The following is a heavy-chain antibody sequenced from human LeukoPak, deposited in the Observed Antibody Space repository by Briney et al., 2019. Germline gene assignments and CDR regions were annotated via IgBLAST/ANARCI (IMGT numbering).Heavy chain of an antibody. CDR3: ARGRWSATTATYYLDF. CDR1: GYTFSDYA. V-gene: IGHV1-3*01. Sequence: ASVKVSCKASGYTFSDYAMHWVRQAPGQRFEWMRWIDAGNGDTRYSQKFQGRVTITRDTSASTAYIELRGLRSEDTAMYYCARGRWSATTATYYLDFWGQGTLVTVSS. D-gene: IGHD5-24*01. J-gene: IGHJ4*02. CDR2: IDAGNGDT.